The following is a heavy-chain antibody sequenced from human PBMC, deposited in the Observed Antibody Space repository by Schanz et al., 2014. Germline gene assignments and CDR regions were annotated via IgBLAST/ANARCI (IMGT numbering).Heavy chain of an antibody. CDR3: ASLDIGPGGVSFFQH. J-gene: IGHJ1*01. CDR1: GGSITSFY. Sequence: QVRLQESGPGLVKPSETLSLTCTVSGGSITSFYWSWVRQAPGKGLEWVGSIFYSGNTNYNPSLKSQTSTSMDSSRKQVSLKLTAVTAADTAVYYCASLDIGPGGVSFFQHWGLGTLVRVSS. V-gene: IGHV4-59*08. D-gene: IGHD2-2*03. CDR2: IFYSGNT.